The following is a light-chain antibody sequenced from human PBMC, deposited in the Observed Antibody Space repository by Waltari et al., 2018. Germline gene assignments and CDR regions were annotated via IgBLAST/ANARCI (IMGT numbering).Light chain of an antibody. J-gene: IGLJ2*01. V-gene: IGLV3-25*03. CDR1: ALSTPL. Sequence: SYELTQPPSVSVSPAQTARITCSGDALSTPLGYWYQQNSGRAPVLMIYTDSGRPPGIPERFSGSSSGTTVTLTISAVQPEDEADYYCQSAHSNGSDVVFGGGTKLTVL. CDR2: TDS. CDR3: QSAHSNGSDVV.